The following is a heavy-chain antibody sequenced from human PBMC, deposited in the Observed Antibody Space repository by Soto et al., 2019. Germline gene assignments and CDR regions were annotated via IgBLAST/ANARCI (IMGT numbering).Heavy chain of an antibody. CDR2: INTNGRLT. J-gene: IGHJ4*02. V-gene: IGHV3-64D*06. CDR3: LRHIFGVVIFDS. Sequence: GGSLRLSCSGSGFSFKDSSMHWVRQPPGKAIEYVAVINTNGRLTYYADSVKGRFTISRDNSKNTVHLQMSSLRVEDTAVYYCLRHIFGVVIFDSWGQGTPVTVSS. D-gene: IGHD3-3*01. CDR1: GFSFKDSS.